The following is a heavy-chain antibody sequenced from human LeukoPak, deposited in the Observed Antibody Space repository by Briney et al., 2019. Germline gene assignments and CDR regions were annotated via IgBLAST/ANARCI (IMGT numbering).Heavy chain of an antibody. CDR1: GYTFTSYA. D-gene: IGHD3-3*01. CDR3: ARGHPRITIFGVVKGDYYYMDV. CDR2: INAGNGNT. Sequence: ASVKVSCKASGYTFTSYAMHWVRQAPGQRLEWMGWINAGNGNTKYSQEFQGRVTITRDTSASTAYMELSSLRSEDMAVYYCARGHPRITIFGVVKGDYYYMDVWGKGTTVTISS. J-gene: IGHJ6*03. V-gene: IGHV1-3*03.